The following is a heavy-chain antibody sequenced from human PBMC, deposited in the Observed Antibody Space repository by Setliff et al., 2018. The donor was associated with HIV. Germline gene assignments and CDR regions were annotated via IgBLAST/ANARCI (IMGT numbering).Heavy chain of an antibody. J-gene: IGHJ5*02. CDR1: GYTLSTYA. CDR3: ARGGAREYQLLYNYFDP. Sequence: GASVKVSCKASGYTLSTYALYWVRQAPGQRLEWMGWINSGNGNTKFSQKFQGRLTITADTTASTAYMVLSSLTSEGTAVYYCARGGAREYQLLYNYFDPWGQGTLVTV. CDR2: INSGNGNT. V-gene: IGHV1-3*01. D-gene: IGHD2-2*01.